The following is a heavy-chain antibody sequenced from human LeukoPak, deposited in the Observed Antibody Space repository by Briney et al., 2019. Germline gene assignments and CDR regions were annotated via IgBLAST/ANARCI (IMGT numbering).Heavy chain of an antibody. D-gene: IGHD6-19*01. Sequence: GGSLRLSCAASGFTFSSYVMSWVRQAPGKGLEWVSAITGDGGSTDYADSVKGRFSISRDNSKNTLFLQMNSLRAEDTAVYSCARYSSGWYFDLWGRGTLVTVSS. CDR2: ITGDGGST. V-gene: IGHV3-23*01. CDR3: ARYSSGWYFDL. CDR1: GFTFSSYV. J-gene: IGHJ2*01.